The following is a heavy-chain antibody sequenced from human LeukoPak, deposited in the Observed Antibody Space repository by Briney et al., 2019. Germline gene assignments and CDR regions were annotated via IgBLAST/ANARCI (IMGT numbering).Heavy chain of an antibody. CDR3: AREGLRYFDWLLGAFDI. J-gene: IGHJ3*02. D-gene: IGHD3-9*01. V-gene: IGHV1-69*05. CDR2: IIPIFGTA. CDR1: GGTFSSYA. Sequence: GASVKVSCKASGGTFSSYAISWVRQAPGQGLEWMGGIIPIFGTANYAQKFQGRVTITTDESTSTAYMELSSLRSEDTVVYYCAREGLRYFDWLLGAFDIWGQGTMVTVSS.